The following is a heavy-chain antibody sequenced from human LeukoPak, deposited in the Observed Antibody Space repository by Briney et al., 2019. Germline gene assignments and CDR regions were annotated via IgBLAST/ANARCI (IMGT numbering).Heavy chain of an antibody. D-gene: IGHD2-15*01. J-gene: IGHJ1*01. CDR3: AQKAPYSPGYSQQ. CDR2: IYHSGTT. Sequence: SETLSLTCTVSGGSITSYYWAWIRQPPGKGLEWIGYIYHSGTTNYNPSLKSRVTISVDTSKNQFSLRLSSVTAADTAVYYCAQKAPYSPGYSQQWGQGTLVTVSS. CDR1: GGSITSYY. V-gene: IGHV4-59*01.